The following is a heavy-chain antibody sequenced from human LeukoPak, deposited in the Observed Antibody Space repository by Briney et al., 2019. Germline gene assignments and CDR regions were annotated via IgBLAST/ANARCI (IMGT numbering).Heavy chain of an antibody. V-gene: IGHV3-7*01. CDR3: AAGSGTY. D-gene: IGHD3-10*01. CDR2: IKQDASQK. CDR1: GFTPSSYW. J-gene: IGHJ4*02. Sequence: PGGSLRLSCAASGFTPSSYWMSWVRQAPGTGLRWVADIKQDASQKYYVDSVKGRFTISRDNAKNSLYLQMNSLRVEDTAVYYCAAGSGTYWGQGTLVTVSS.